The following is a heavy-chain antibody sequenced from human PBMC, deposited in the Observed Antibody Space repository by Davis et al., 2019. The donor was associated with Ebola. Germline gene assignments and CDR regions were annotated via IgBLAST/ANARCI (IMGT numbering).Heavy chain of an antibody. CDR1: DYTFSNYG. D-gene: IGHD2-15*01. V-gene: IGHV1-18*01. J-gene: IGHJ5*02. CDR2: ISAYNGNT. Sequence: AASVKVSCKASDYTFSNYGISWVRQAPGQGLEWMGWISAYNGNTNYAQNLQGRVTMTTDTSTSTAYMELRSLRSDDTAVYYCARDVVVVAPTDWFDPWGQGTLVTVSS. CDR3: ARDVVVVAPTDWFDP.